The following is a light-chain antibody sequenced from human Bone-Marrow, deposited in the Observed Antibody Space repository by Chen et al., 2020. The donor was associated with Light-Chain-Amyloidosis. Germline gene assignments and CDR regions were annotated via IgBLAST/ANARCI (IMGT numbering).Light chain of an antibody. Sequence: QSALTQPASVSGSPGQSITFSCTCTSTDVGSYNLVTWYQQHPDKAPTLIIYEATKRPSGVSNLCSCSNSGNSASLTISRLQAEDEPDYYCCSYAGSTPPYVFGTGTKVTVL. CDR1: STDVGSYNL. V-gene: IGLV2-23*01. J-gene: IGLJ1*01. CDR2: EAT. CDR3: CSYAGSTPPYV.